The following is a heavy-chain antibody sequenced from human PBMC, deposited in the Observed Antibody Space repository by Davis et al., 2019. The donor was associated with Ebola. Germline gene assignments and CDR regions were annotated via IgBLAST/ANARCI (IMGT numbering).Heavy chain of an antibody. CDR3: ARGRPPSGEAAFDI. Sequence: ASVKVSCKASGYTFTGYYMHWVRQAPGQGLEWMGWINPNSGGTNYAQKFQGRVTMTRDTSISTAYMELSRLRSDDTAVYYCARGRPPSGEAAFDIWGQGTMVTVSS. CDR2: INPNSGGT. V-gene: IGHV1-2*02. J-gene: IGHJ3*02. D-gene: IGHD6-25*01. CDR1: GYTFTGYY.